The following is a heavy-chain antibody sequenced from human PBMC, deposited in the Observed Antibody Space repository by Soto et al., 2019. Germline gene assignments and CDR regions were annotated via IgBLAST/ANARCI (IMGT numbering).Heavy chain of an antibody. V-gene: IGHV1-24*01. J-gene: IGHJ4*02. CDR3: GTGHRILWFGEGWAD. D-gene: IGHD3-10*01. CDR1: GYTFTELS. Sequence: QVQLVQSGAEVKKPGASVKVSCKVSGYTFTELSMHWVRQAPGKGLEWMGGFDPEDGETIYAQKFQGRVTMTEDTSTDTAYMELSSLGSEDKAVYYCGTGHRILWFGEGWADWGQGTLVTVSS. CDR2: FDPEDGET.